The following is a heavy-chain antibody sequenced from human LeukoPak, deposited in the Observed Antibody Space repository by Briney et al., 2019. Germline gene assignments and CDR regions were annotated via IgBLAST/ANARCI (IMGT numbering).Heavy chain of an antibody. Sequence: GGSLRLSCAASGFTFSSYSMNWVRQAPGKGLEWVANIKQDGSEKYYVDSVKGRFTISRDNAKNSLYLQMNSLRAEDTAVYYCARPGGYDSSGYYNYAFDIWGQGTMVTVSS. CDR2: IKQDGSEK. CDR1: GFTFSSYS. D-gene: IGHD3-22*01. J-gene: IGHJ3*02. CDR3: ARPGGYDSSGYYNYAFDI. V-gene: IGHV3-7*01.